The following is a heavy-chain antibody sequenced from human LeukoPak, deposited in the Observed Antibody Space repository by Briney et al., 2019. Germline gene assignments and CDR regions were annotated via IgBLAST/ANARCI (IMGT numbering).Heavy chain of an antibody. V-gene: IGHV3-23*01. Sequence: GGSLRLSCGASGFTFSNFAFSWVRHAPGKGLEWVSSISGRGDTSYYADSVKGRFRVSRNNSKNTLSLHMNSLRVEDTAVYYCAKDLAFYVSGNYFDHWGQGTLVTVSS. D-gene: IGHD3-10*01. CDR3: AKDLAFYVSGNYFDH. CDR2: ISGRGDTS. J-gene: IGHJ4*02. CDR1: GFTFSNFA.